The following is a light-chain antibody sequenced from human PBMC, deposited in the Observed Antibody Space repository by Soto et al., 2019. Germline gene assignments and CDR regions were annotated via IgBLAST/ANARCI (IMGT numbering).Light chain of an antibody. V-gene: IGLV2-14*03. CDR2: DVS. CDR3: SSYTSSSLHV. J-gene: IGLJ1*01. Sequence: QSALTPPASVSGSPGQSITISCTGTSSDVGGYNYVSWYQQHPGKAPKLMIYDVSNRPSGVSYRFSGSKSGNTASLTISGLQAEDEADYYCSSYTSSSLHVFGTGTKVTVL. CDR1: SSDVGGYNY.